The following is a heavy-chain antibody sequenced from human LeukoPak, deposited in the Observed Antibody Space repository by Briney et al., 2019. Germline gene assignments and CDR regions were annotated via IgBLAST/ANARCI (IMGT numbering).Heavy chain of an antibody. Sequence: PSETLSLTCTVSGGSISSGSYYWSWIRQPAGKGLEWIGRIYTSGSTNYNPSLKSRVTISVDTSKNQFSLKLSSVTAADTAVYYCARGPRSRLYLDYWGQGTLVTVSS. D-gene: IGHD3-16*02. CDR1: GGSISSGSYY. V-gene: IGHV4-61*02. J-gene: IGHJ4*02. CDR3: ARGPRSRLYLDY. CDR2: IYTSGST.